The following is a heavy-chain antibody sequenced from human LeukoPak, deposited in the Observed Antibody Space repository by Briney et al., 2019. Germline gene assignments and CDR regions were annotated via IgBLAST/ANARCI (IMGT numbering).Heavy chain of an antibody. CDR2: INSDGSST. V-gene: IGHV3-74*01. D-gene: IGHD6-19*01. J-gene: IGHJ4*02. CDR3: ARAPGIAVAAIDY. Sequence: PGGSLRLSCAASGFTFSSYAMSWVRQAPGKGLVWVSRINSDGSSTSYADSVKGRFTISRDNAKNTLYLQMNSLRAEDTAVYYCARAPGIAVAAIDYWGQGTLVTVSS. CDR1: GFTFSSYA.